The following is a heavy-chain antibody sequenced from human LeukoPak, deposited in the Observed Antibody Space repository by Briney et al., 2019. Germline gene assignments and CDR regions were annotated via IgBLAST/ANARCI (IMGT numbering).Heavy chain of an antibody. Sequence: SETLSLTCTVSGASIRNSYYYWGWICQPPGKGLEWIGEINHSGSTNYNPSLKSRVTISVDTSKNQFSLKLSSVTAADTAVYYCARALPNYVWGSYRSGSFDYWGQGTLVTVSS. V-gene: IGHV4-39*07. J-gene: IGHJ4*02. CDR3: ARALPNYVWGSYRSGSFDY. CDR2: INHSGST. D-gene: IGHD3-16*02. CDR1: GASIRNSYYY.